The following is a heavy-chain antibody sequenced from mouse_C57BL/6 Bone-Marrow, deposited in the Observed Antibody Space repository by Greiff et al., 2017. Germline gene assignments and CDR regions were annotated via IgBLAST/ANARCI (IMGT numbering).Heavy chain of an antibody. D-gene: IGHD3-2*02. Sequence: DVQLQESGPGMVKPSQSLSLTCTVTGYSITSGYDWHWIRHFPGNKLEWMGYISYSGSTNYNPSLKSRISITHDTSKNHFFLKLNSVTTEDTATYYCARDQGRAWFAYWGQGTLVTVSA. J-gene: IGHJ3*01. V-gene: IGHV3-1*01. CDR2: ISYSGST. CDR3: ARDQGRAWFAY. CDR1: GYSITSGYD.